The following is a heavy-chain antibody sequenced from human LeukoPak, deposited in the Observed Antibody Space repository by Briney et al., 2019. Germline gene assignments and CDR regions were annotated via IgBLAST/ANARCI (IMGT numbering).Heavy chain of an antibody. J-gene: IGHJ6*04. CDR3: ARASEDYDYVWGSYRWYYYGMDV. D-gene: IGHD3-16*02. CDR2: ISSSSSYI. Sequence: GGSLRLSCAASGLTFSSYSMNWVRQAPGKGLEWVSSISSSSSYIYYADSVKGRFTISRDNAKNSLYLQMNSLRAEDTAVYYCARASEDYDYVWGSYRWYYYGMDVWGKGTTVTVSS. V-gene: IGHV3-21*01. CDR1: GLTFSSYS.